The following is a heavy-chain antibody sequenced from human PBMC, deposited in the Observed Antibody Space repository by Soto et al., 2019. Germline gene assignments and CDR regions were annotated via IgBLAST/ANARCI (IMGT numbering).Heavy chain of an antibody. CDR2: IIPIFGTA. Sequence: SVKVSCKASGGTFSSYAISWVRQAPGQGLEWMGGIIPIFGTANYAQKFQGRVTITADKSTSTAYMELSSLRSEDTAVYYCARVTHYYDSSGYYSPFGYWGQGTLVTVS. CDR3: ARVTHYYDSSGYYSPFGY. CDR1: GGTFSSYA. J-gene: IGHJ4*02. D-gene: IGHD3-22*01. V-gene: IGHV1-69*06.